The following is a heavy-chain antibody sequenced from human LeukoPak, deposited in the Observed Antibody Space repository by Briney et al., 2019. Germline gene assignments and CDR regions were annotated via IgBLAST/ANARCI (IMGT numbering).Heavy chain of an antibody. Sequence: SETLSLTCTVSGGSISSSSYYWGWIRQPPGKGLEWIGSIYYSGSTYYNPSLKSRVTIFVDTSKNQFSLKLSSVTAADTAVYYCARGPGMDWAFDIWGQGTMVTVSS. CDR1: GGSISSSSYY. CDR2: IYYSGST. V-gene: IGHV4-39*01. CDR3: ARGPGMDWAFDI. J-gene: IGHJ3*02. D-gene: IGHD3/OR15-3a*01.